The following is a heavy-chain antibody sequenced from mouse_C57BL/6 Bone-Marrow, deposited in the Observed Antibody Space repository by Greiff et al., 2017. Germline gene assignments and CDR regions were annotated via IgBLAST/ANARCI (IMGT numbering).Heavy chain of an antibody. CDR2: IYPSDSDT. CDR1: GYTFTSYW. Sequence: QVQLQQPGAELVKPGASVKVSCKASGYTFTSYWMHWVKQRPGQGLEWIGRIYPSDSDTNYNQKFKGKATLTVDKSSSTAYMQLSSLTSEDSAVDYCTILHDYGSSADYWGQGTTLTVSS. D-gene: IGHD1-1*01. J-gene: IGHJ2*01. V-gene: IGHV1-74*01. CDR3: TILHDYGSSADY.